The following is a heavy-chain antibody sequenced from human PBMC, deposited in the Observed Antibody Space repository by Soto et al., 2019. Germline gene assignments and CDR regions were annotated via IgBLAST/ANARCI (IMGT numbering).Heavy chain of an antibody. CDR3: AKEGYDSGWYWDS. D-gene: IGHD6-19*01. CDR2: ITSSGSEV. J-gene: IGHJ4*02. Sequence: VQLLESGGGLVRPGGSLRPPGAASGFTFSGPAMTWVRQAPGKWLEYVSSITSSGSEVFHAASVKGRFTMSRDNSKNMLYLQMNSLRAEDTAVYYCAKEGYDSGWYWDSWGQGALVTVSS. V-gene: IGHV3-23*01. CDR1: GFTFSGPA.